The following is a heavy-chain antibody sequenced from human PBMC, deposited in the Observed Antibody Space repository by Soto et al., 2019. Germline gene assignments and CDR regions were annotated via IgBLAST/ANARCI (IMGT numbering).Heavy chain of an antibody. CDR2: LDPSDSYS. CDR3: ARQTFFCGGDCNSNGRGV. V-gene: IGHV5-10-1*01. CDR1: AYMFTNYW. D-gene: IGHD2-21*01. J-gene: IGHJ6*04. Sequence: PWESLKISCQRSAYMFTNYWINWVRQVSGLALECLGRLDPSDSYSKYNPSFQGHVTISAAKSTSTAYLQWSSLRSSDTAVYYCARQTFFCGGDCNSNGRGVWGKGTTVTVSS.